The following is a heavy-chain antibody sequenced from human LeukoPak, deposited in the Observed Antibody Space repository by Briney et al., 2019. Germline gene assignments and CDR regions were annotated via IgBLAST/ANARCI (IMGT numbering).Heavy chain of an antibody. Sequence: SETLSLTCAVYGASFSGYYWSWIRQPPGKGLEWLGEINHSGSTNYNPSLKSRVTMSVDTSKNQFSLKLSSVTAADTAVYYCARRPMVRGVFDYWGQGTLVTVSS. J-gene: IGHJ4*02. CDR1: GASFSGYY. CDR3: ARRPMVRGVFDY. V-gene: IGHV4-34*01. CDR2: INHSGST. D-gene: IGHD3-10*01.